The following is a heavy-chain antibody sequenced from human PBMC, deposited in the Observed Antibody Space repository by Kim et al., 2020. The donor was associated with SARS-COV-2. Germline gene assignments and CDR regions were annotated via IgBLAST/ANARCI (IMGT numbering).Heavy chain of an antibody. D-gene: IGHD4-17*01. J-gene: IGHJ5*02. Sequence: ADSVKGRLTISRDHAKNYLYLQMNSLRAEDTALYFCAKGVYGGNENNWFDAWGQGILVTVSS. V-gene: IGHV3-9*01. CDR3: AKGVYGGNENNWFDA.